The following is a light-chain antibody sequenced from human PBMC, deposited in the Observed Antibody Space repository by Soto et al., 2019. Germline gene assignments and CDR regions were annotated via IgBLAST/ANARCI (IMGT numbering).Light chain of an antibody. V-gene: IGKV3-15*01. CDR2: GAS. CDR1: QSVNYD. J-gene: IGKJ4*01. CDR3: HQYGNWPLT. Sequence: EIVMTQSPDTLSVSPGGRATLSCRASQSVNYDLAWYQQKPGQAPRLLIFGASTRATGIPARFSGSGSGTDFLLTISSLQSEDFAVYYCHQYGNWPLTLGAGTRVEIK.